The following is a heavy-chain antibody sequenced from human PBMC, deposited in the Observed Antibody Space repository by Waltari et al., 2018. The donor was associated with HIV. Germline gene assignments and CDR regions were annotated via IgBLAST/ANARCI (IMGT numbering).Heavy chain of an antibody. CDR3: ARGLGGSYYYGVDV. CDR1: GYIFTNYG. V-gene: IGHV1-18*01. Sequence: QVPLVQSGAEVKMPGPSVGVSCKDGGYIFTNYGVSWVRPAPGQGLEWLGWISGYNANTNYAQRLQGIVTLTTDTSTSTAYMELRSLRSDDTAVYYCARGLGGSYYYGVDVWGQGTTVTVS. CDR2: ISGYNANT. J-gene: IGHJ6*02.